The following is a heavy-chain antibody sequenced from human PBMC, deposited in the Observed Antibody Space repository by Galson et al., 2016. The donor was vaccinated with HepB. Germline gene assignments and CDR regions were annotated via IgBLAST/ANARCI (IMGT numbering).Heavy chain of an antibody. CDR3: ARVDRLWLQSGVYFDY. J-gene: IGHJ4*02. Sequence: SLRLSCAASGFSVSNNYMSWVRQAPGKGLEWVSVIYSAGSTYYADSVKGRFTITRDNAKNMVYLQMNSLRAEDTAVYYCARVDRLWLQSGVYFDYWGRGTLVTVSS. V-gene: IGHV3-53*01. CDR2: IYSAGST. D-gene: IGHD5-24*01. CDR1: GFSVSNNY.